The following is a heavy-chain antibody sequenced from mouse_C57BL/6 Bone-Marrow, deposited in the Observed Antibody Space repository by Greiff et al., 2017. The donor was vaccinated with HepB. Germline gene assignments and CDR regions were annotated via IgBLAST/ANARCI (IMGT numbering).Heavy chain of an antibody. J-gene: IGHJ3*01. CDR1: GYTFTSYW. CDR3: ARQTGRALFAY. V-gene: IGHV1-64*01. CDR2: IHPNSGST. Sequence: VQLQQPGAELVKPGASVKLSCKASGYTFTSYWMHWVKQRPGQGLEWIGMIHPNSGSTNYNEKFKSKATLTVDKSSSTAYMQLSSLTSEDSAVYYCARQTGRALFAYWGQGTLVTVSA. D-gene: IGHD4-1*01.